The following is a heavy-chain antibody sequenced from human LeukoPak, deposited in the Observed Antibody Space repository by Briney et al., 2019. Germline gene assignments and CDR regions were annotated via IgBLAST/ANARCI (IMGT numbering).Heavy chain of an antibody. CDR1: GYNFSSYY. CDR3: ARDATRGIGGSYDLDF. Sequence: GASVKLSCKASGYNFSSYYIQRVRQDPGQGLEWMGLLNPSRGTTAYAPKFQGRVTMTRDTSSNTVYMELRGLRSDDTAIYYCARDATRGIGGSYDLDFWGQGSLVTVSS. D-gene: IGHD3-16*01. J-gene: IGHJ4*02. V-gene: IGHV1-46*01. CDR2: LNPSRGTT.